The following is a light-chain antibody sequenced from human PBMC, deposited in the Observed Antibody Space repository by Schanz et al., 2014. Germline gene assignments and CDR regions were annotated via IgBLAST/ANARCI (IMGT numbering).Light chain of an antibody. J-gene: IGKJ1*01. CDR2: GAS. CDR3: QQYNNWPPWT. CDR1: QSVGSN. Sequence: EIVLTQSPGTLSLSPGERATLSCRASQSVGSNLAWYQQKPGQAPRLLIYGASTRATGVAARISGGGSGTEFTLTISSLQSEDFAVYYCQQYNNWPPWTFGQGTRVEIK. V-gene: IGKV3-15*01.